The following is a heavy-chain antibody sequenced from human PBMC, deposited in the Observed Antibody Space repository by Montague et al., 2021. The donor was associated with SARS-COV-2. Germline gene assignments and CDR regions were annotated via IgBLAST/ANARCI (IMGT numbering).Heavy chain of an antibody. CDR2: NYYSGST. J-gene: IGHJ2*01. D-gene: IGHD3-3*01. V-gene: IGHV4-39*01. CDR3: ARLDRDIALFGLFWGYLDV. CDR1: GGSISSSYY. Sequence: SETLSLTCIVSGGSISSSYYWCWLRQPPGKGLEWIWSNYYSGSTYYNPSLKRLVTISVNTSKHQFSLKLTSVTAADTAVYYCARLDRDIALFGLFWGYLDVWGRGTLVTVSS.